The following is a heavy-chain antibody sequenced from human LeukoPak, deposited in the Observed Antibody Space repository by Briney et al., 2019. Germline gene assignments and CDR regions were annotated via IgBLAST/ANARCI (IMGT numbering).Heavy chain of an antibody. CDR3: ARTGGGVGWFGTIDS. CDR2: IYTSGAT. V-gene: IGHV4-61*09. Sequence: PLETLSLTCTVSGGSIRSGSYYWTWIRQPAGKGLEWIGHIYTSGATSYNPSLQSRVTISVDTSKHEFSLKLNSLTAADTAAYYCARTGGGVGWFGTIDSWGQGTLVTVSS. CDR1: GGSIRSGSYY. D-gene: IGHD1-14*01. J-gene: IGHJ4*02.